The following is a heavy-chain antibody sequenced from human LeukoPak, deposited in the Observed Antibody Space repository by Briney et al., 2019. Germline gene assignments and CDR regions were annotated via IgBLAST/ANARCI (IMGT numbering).Heavy chain of an antibody. Sequence: PGGSLRLSCAASGFTFSSYAMSWVRQAPGKGLEWVSAISGSGDSTFYADSVKGRFTISRDNSKNTLYLQMNSLRAEDTAVYYCARAEYSSSWHGAYYFDYWGQGTLVTVSS. CDR3: ARAEYSSSWHGAYYFDY. D-gene: IGHD6-13*01. V-gene: IGHV3-23*01. CDR2: ISGSGDST. J-gene: IGHJ4*02. CDR1: GFTFSSYA.